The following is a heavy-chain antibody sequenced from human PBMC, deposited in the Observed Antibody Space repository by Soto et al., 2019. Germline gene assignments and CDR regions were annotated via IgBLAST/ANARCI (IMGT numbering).Heavy chain of an antibody. CDR1: GGSISSYY. CDR2: IYYSGST. D-gene: IGHD4-17*01. V-gene: IGHV4-59*01. CDR3: ARGLATVVTPAYYYGMDV. Sequence: SETLSLTCTVSGGSISSYYWSWIRQPPGKGLEWIGYIYYSGSTNYNPSLKSRVTISVDTSKNQFSLKLGSVTAADTAVYYCARGLATVVTPAYYYGMDVWGQGTTVTV. J-gene: IGHJ6*02.